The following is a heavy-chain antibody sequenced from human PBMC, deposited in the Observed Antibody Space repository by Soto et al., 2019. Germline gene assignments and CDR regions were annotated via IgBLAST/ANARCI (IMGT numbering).Heavy chain of an antibody. D-gene: IGHD3-16*01. Sequence: EVQLLDSGGGLVQPGGSLRLFCAASGFTFSIYAMSWVRQAPGEGLERVSSISGSGGSTYYADSVKGRFTISRDNSKNTVYLHMNSLRAEDTALYYCAKESSGGGVDHLDYWGQGTLVTVSS. CDR3: AKESSGGGVDHLDY. V-gene: IGHV3-23*01. J-gene: IGHJ4*02. CDR2: ISGSGGST. CDR1: GFTFSIYA.